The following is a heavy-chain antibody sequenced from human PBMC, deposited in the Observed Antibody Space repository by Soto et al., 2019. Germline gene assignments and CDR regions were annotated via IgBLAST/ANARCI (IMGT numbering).Heavy chain of an antibody. D-gene: IGHD3-22*01. CDR1: GFTFGDYA. CDR2: ISWNSGSI. V-gene: IGHV3-9*01. J-gene: IGHJ3*02. CDR3: AKNFRGYYYDSSGYYPDRYAFDI. Sequence: GGSLRLSCAASGFTFGDYAMHWVRQAPGKGLEWVSGISWNSGSIGYADSVKGRFTISRDNAKNSLYLQMNSLRAEDTALYYCAKNFRGYYYDSSGYYPDRYAFDIWGQGTMVTV.